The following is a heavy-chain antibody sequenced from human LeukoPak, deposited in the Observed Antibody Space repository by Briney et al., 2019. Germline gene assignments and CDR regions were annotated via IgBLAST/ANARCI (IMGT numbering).Heavy chain of an antibody. CDR2: INHNGNVN. D-gene: IGHD3-16*01. J-gene: IGHJ6*02. Sequence: GGSLRLSCAASGLTFSSYWMNWARQAPGKGLEWVASINHNGNVNYYVDSVKGRFTISGDNAKNSLCLQMSNLRAEDTAVYFCARGGGLDVWGQGATVTVSS. CDR3: ARGGGLDV. CDR1: GLTFSSYW. V-gene: IGHV3-7*03.